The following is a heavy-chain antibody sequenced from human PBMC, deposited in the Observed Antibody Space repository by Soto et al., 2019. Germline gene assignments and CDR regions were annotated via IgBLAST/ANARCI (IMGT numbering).Heavy chain of an antibody. Sequence: WASVKVSCRASGYTFTSYDINWVRQATGQGLEWMGWMNPNSGNTGYAQKFQGRVTMTRNTSISTAYMELSSLRSEDTAVYYCARGRATTNTIFGVVTSLYYYYYGMDVWGQGTTVTVSS. V-gene: IGHV1-8*01. D-gene: IGHD3-3*01. CDR2: MNPNSGNT. CDR3: ARGRATTNTIFGVVTSLYYYYYGMDV. J-gene: IGHJ6*02. CDR1: GYTFTSYD.